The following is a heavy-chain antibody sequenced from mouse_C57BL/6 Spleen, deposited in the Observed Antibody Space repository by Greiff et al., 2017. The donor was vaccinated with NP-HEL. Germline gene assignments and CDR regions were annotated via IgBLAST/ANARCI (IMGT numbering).Heavy chain of an antibody. CDR2: LDPVYGAT. Sequence: VQLQQSGAELVRPGASVKLSCTASGFNFTDDYMHWVMQRPEPCLAWIGWLDPVYGATEYASTFQGKATITADTSSNTAYLQLSSLTSEDTAVYYCTKGYSWFAYWGQGTLVTVSA. J-gene: IGHJ3*01. CDR3: TKGYSWFAY. V-gene: IGHV14-4*01. CDR1: GFNFTDDY. D-gene: IGHD2-3*01.